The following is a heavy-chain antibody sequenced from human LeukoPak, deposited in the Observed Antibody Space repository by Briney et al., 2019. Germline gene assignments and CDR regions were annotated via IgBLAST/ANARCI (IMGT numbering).Heavy chain of an antibody. D-gene: IGHD6-19*01. Sequence: ASVKVSCKAFGYTFTSYDINWVRQATGQGLEWMGWMNPNSGNTGYAQKFQGRVTMTRNTSISTAYMELSSLRSEDTAVYYCARKVAGRNAAFDIWGQGTMVTVSS. CDR1: GYTFTSYD. CDR2: MNPNSGNT. J-gene: IGHJ3*02. CDR3: ARKVAGRNAAFDI. V-gene: IGHV1-8*01.